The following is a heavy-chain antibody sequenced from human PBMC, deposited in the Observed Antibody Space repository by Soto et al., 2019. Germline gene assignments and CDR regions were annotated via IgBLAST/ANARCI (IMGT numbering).Heavy chain of an antibody. Sequence: GGSLRLSCAASGFTFSDYYMSWIRQAPGKGLEWVSYISSSSSYTNYADSVKGRFTISRDNAKNSLYLQMNSLRAEDTAVYYCARDYYDILTGPKRGAFDIWGQGTMVTV. V-gene: IGHV3-11*06. CDR3: ARDYYDILTGPKRGAFDI. D-gene: IGHD3-9*01. CDR1: GFTFSDYY. CDR2: ISSSSSYT. J-gene: IGHJ3*02.